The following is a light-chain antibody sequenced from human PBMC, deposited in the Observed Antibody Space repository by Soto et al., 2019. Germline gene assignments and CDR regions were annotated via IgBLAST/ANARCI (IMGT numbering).Light chain of an antibody. V-gene: IGKV3-11*01. J-gene: IGKJ2*01. CDR2: DAS. CDR1: QSVSSY. Sequence: EIVLTQSPATLSLSPGERATLSCRASQSVSSYLAWYQQKPGQAPRLLIYDASNRATGIPARFSGSGSGTDFTLTITSLEPEDFAVXYCQLRSNWPLFGQGTKLEIK. CDR3: QLRSNWPL.